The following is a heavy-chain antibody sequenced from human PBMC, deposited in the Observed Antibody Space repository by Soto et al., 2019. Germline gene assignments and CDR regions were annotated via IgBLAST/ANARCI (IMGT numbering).Heavy chain of an antibody. D-gene: IGHD1-26*01. CDR2: ISAYNDNT. V-gene: IGHV1-18*01. J-gene: IGHJ4*02. Sequence: QVQLVQSGAEVKKPGASVKISCKASGYAFTSYALTWVRQAPGQGLEWMGWISAYNDNTNYAQKVQGRVTMTTDTSTTTAYRELMSLRSDDTAVYYCARDRGATASRELDYWGQGTLVTVSS. CDR1: GYAFTSYA. CDR3: ARDRGATASRELDY.